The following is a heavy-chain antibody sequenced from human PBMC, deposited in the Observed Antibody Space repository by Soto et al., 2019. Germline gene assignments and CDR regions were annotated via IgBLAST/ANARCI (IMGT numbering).Heavy chain of an antibody. D-gene: IGHD3-3*02. V-gene: IGHV4-59*08. CDR2: IYYNGNT. Sequence: TETLSLTFTVFGDSISSHHWNWIRQPPGKGLEWIGYIYYNGNTNCHPSLKSRVTISIDTSNRQFSVKMRSVTAADTAVYYCASPKIAFYNWFDPWGQGTRVTVSS. CDR3: ASPKIAFYNWFDP. J-gene: IGHJ5*02. CDR1: GDSISSHH.